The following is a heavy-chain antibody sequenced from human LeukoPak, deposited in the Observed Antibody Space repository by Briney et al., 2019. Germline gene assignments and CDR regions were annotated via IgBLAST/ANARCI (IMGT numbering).Heavy chain of an antibody. J-gene: IGHJ6*02. Sequence: SETLSLTCTVSGGSVSSYYWSWIRQPPGKGLEWIGYIYYSGSTNYNPSLKSRVTISVDTSKNQFSLKLSSVTAADTAVYYCARLGGDGYNFLMGYYGMDVWGQGTTVTVSS. D-gene: IGHD5-24*01. CDR2: IYYSGST. V-gene: IGHV4-59*08. CDR3: ARLGGDGYNFLMGYYGMDV. CDR1: GGSVSSYY.